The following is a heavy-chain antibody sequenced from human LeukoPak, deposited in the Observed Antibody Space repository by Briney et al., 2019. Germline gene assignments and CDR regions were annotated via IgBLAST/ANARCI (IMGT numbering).Heavy chain of an antibody. V-gene: IGHV1-2*02. CDR2: INPNSGDT. J-gene: IGHJ4*02. Sequence: ASVKVSCKASGYSFTGYYMHWVRQAPGQGLEWMGWINPNSGDTRYAQKFQGRVTMTRDTSITTAYMELSSLRSDDTAVYYCARGGRQLQRFDFDYWGQGTLVTVSS. CDR1: GYSFTGYY. D-gene: IGHD2-2*01. CDR3: ARGGRQLQRFDFDY.